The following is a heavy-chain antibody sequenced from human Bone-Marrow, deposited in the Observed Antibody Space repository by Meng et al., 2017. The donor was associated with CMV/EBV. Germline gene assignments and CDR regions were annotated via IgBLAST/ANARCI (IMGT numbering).Heavy chain of an antibody. D-gene: IGHD6-13*01. CDR3: ARDPQVVPYGMDV. CDR2: IKQDGNEK. V-gene: IGHV3-7*01. Sequence: GESLKISCAASGFTFSRYWMSWVRQAPGKGLEWVANIKQDGNEKYYMDSVKGRFTISRDNAKNSLYLQMNSLRAEDTAVYYCARDPQVVPYGMDVSGQGTTVTVSS. CDR1: GFTFSRYW. J-gene: IGHJ6*02.